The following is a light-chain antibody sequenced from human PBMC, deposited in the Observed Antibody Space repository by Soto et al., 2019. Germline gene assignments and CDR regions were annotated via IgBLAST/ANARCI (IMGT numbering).Light chain of an antibody. V-gene: IGKV4-1*01. Sequence: DIVMTQSPDSLAVSLGERATINCKSSQSVLYSSNNKNYLAWYQQKPGQPPKLLIYWASTRESGVPDRFSGSGSGTDFTLTISSLQAEEVAVYYCQQYYSTPLTFGPGTRVAI. CDR3: QQYYSTPLT. CDR2: WAS. J-gene: IGKJ3*01. CDR1: QSVLYSSNNKNY.